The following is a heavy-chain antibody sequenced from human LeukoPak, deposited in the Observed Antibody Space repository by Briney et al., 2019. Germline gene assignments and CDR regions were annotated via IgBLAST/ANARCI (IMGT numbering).Heavy chain of an antibody. CDR1: GGSFSGYY. CDR2: INHSGST. V-gene: IGHV4-34*01. Sequence: PSETLSLTCAVYGGSFSGYYWSWIRQPPGKGLEWIGEINHSGSTNYNPSLKSRVTISVDTSKNQFSLKLSSVTAADTAVYYCAXGYYYDSSGSDYWGQGTLVTVSS. CDR3: AXGYYYDSSGSDY. J-gene: IGHJ4*02. D-gene: IGHD3-22*01.